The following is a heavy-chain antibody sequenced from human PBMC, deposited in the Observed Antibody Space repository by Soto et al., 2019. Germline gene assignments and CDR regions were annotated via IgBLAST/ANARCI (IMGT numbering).Heavy chain of an antibody. J-gene: IGHJ6*02. CDR1: GGSISSSSYY. D-gene: IGHD4-17*01. CDR2: IYYSGST. Sequence: SLTCTVSGGSISSSSYYWGWIRQPPGKGLEWIGSIYYSGSTYYNPSLKSRVTISVDTSKNQFSLKLSSVTAADTAVYYCARLDGDPLYYYYYYGMDVWGQGTTVTVSS. V-gene: IGHV4-39*01. CDR3: ARLDGDPLYYYYYYGMDV.